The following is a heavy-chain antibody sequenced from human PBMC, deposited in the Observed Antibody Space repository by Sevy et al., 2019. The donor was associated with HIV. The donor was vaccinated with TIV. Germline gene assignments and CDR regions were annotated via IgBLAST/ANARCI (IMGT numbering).Heavy chain of an antibody. V-gene: IGHV3-33*01. D-gene: IGHD2-2*01. J-gene: IGHJ6*02. CDR2: IWYDGSKK. Sequence: GGSLRLSCAAYGFTFSAYGMHWVRQAPGKGLEWVAYIWYDGSKKYYADSVKGRFTISRDNSKNTLYVQMNSLRAEDTAVYYCAREGLPAANGMDVWGHGTTVTVSS. CDR1: GFTFSAYG. CDR3: AREGLPAANGMDV.